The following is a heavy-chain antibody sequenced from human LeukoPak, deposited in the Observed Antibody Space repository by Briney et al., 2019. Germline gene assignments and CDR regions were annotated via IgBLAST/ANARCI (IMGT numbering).Heavy chain of an antibody. J-gene: IGHJ4*02. CDR2: IWYDGSNK. V-gene: IGHV3-33*08. CDR1: GFTFTSYA. D-gene: IGHD2-2*01. CDR3: ARVGSSSLFLGSFDY. Sequence: AGGSLRLSCAASGFTFTSYAMSWVRQAPGKGLEWVAVIWYDGSNKYYADSVKGRFTISRDNSKNTLYLQMNSLRAEDTAVYYCARVGSSSLFLGSFDYWGQGTLVTVSS.